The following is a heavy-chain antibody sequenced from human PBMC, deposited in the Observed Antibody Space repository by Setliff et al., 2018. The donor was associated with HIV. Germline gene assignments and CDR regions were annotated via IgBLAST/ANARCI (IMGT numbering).Heavy chain of an antibody. CDR2: ITSGSTYV. J-gene: IGHJ4*02. Sequence: RLSCAASGFTFTDYTMNWVRQAPGKGLEWVSSITSGSTYVNYADSVKGRFSISRDNSKNSLYLQMISLRAEDTALYYCARQGNWEFDYWGQGTLVTVS. D-gene: IGHD7-27*01. V-gene: IGHV3-21*01. CDR1: GFTFTDYT. CDR3: ARQGNWEFDY.